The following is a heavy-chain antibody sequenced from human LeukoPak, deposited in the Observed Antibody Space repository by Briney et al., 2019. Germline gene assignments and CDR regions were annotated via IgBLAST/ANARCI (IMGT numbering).Heavy chain of an antibody. CDR1: GGSIGSADFY. V-gene: IGHV4-30-4*08. CDR3: ARDPHRERGTSNVFDI. D-gene: IGHD1-14*01. CDR2: IYYTGTT. Sequence: TSETLSLTCTVSGGSIGSADFYWNWVRQPPGKGLESIGSIYYTGTTQYNASLKSRITISLDMSKNQFSLKLSSVTAADTAVYYCARDPHRERGTSNVFDIWGQGTMVTVSS. J-gene: IGHJ3*02.